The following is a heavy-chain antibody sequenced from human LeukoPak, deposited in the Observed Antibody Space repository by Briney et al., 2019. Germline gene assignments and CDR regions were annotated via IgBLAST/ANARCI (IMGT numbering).Heavy chain of an antibody. D-gene: IGHD3-3*01. CDR1: GGTFSSYA. V-gene: IGHV1-69*01. J-gene: IGHJ4*02. CDR3: AGELHDFWSGYFDY. CDR2: IIPIFGTA. Sequence: GASVKVSCKASGGTFSSYAISWVRQAPGQGLEWMGGIIPIFGTANYAQKFQGRVTITADESTSTAYMELSSLRSEDTAVYYCAGELHDFWSGYFDYWGQGTLVTVPS.